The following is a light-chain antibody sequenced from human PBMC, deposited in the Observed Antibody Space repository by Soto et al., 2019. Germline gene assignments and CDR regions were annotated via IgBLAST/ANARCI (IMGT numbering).Light chain of an antibody. CDR2: AAS. J-gene: IGKJ1*01. CDR1: QSISSY. Sequence: QMTQSPSSLAASVGDRVTITCRASQSISSYLNWYQQKPGKAPKLLIYAASSLQSGVPSRFSGSGSGTDFTLTISSLQPEDFATYYCQQSYSTPQTFGQGTKVDIK. V-gene: IGKV1-39*01. CDR3: QQSYSTPQT.